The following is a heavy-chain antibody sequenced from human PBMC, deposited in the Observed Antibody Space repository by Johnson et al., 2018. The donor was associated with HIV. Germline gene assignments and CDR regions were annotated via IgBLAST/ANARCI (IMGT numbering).Heavy chain of an antibody. CDR3: AKGMTTVSLDAFDI. V-gene: IGHV3-43*01. D-gene: IGHD4-17*01. J-gene: IGHJ3*02. Sequence: VQLVESGGGLVQPGGSLRLSCAASGFTFDDYTMHWVRQAPGKGLEWVSLISWDGGSTYYADSVKGRFTISRDNSKNSLYLQMNSLRTEDTALYYCAKGMTTVSLDAFDIWGQGTMVTVSS. CDR1: GFTFDDYT. CDR2: ISWDGGST.